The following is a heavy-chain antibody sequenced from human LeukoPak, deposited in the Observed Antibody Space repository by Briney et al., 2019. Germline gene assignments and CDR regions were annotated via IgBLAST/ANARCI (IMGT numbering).Heavy chain of an antibody. D-gene: IGHD3-10*01. Sequence: GGSLRLSCAASGFTFSGSALHWVRQASGKGLECVGRIRSTANGYATACAASVKGRFTISRDDSKNTAYLQMDSLKTEDTAVYYCTGNYYGSGSYADFDYWGQGTLVTVSS. V-gene: IGHV3-73*01. CDR3: TGNYYGSGSYADFDY. J-gene: IGHJ4*02. CDR2: IRSTANGYAT. CDR1: GFTFSGSA.